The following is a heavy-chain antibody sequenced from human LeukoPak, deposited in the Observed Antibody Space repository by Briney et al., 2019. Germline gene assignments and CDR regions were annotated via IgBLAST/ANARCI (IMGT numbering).Heavy chain of an antibody. CDR1: GYSFTSYW. D-gene: IGHD3-10*01. J-gene: IGHJ4*02. CDR3: ARSGRAAEEKGDY. V-gene: IGHV5-51*01. Sequence: GESLKISCKGSGYSFTSYWIGWVRQMPGKGLEWMGIIYPGDSDTRYSPSFQGQVTISVDKSISTAYLQWSSLKASDAAMYFCARSGRAAEEKGDYWGQEPLVTVSS. CDR2: IYPGDSDT.